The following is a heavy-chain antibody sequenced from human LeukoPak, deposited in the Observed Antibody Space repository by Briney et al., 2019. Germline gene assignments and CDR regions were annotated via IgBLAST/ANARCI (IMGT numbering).Heavy chain of an antibody. CDR3: ARGDVGATAVPFDP. D-gene: IGHD1-26*01. CDR2: INHSGST. Sequence: SETLSLTCALYGGSFSGYYWSWIRQPPGKGLEWIGEINHSGSTNYNPSLKSRVTISVDTSKNQFSLKLTSVTAADTAVYYCARGDVGATAVPFDPWGQGTLVTVSS. CDR1: GGSFSGYY. J-gene: IGHJ5*02. V-gene: IGHV4-34*01.